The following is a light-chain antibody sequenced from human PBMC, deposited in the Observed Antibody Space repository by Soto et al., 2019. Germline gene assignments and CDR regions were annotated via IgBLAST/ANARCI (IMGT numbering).Light chain of an antibody. J-gene: IGKJ1*01. CDR2: LGS. CDR1: QSLLNSNGYNY. Sequence: DLVMTQSPLSLPVTPGEPASISCRSSQSLLNSNGYNYLDWYLQKPGQSPQLLIYLGSSRAAGVPDRISSSASGKDFTLTISRVEAEDVGYYYCMQALQAPLTFGQGTRVEIK. CDR3: MQALQAPLT. V-gene: IGKV2-28*01.